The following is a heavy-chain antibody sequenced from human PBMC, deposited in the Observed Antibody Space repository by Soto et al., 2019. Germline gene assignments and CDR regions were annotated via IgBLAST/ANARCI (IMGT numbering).Heavy chain of an antibody. J-gene: IGHJ4*02. Sequence: SETLSLTCTVSGGSISPFYWSWVRQPPGKGLEWIGYLYYSGNTNYNPSLKSRVTISVDASKNQVSLRLTSVTAADTAVYYCARVGGVAARTFDYWGQGTVGTVS. V-gene: IGHV4-59*01. CDR2: LYYSGNT. CDR1: GGSISPFY. D-gene: IGHD2-15*01. CDR3: ARVGGVAARTFDY.